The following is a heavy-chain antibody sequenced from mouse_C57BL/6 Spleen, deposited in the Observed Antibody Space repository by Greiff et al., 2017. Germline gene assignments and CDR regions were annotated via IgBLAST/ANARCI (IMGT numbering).Heavy chain of an antibody. CDR1: GYTFTDHI. CDR3: GTTVVERAWFAY. CDR2: IYPVSGET. D-gene: IGHD1-1*01. Sequence: VQLQESGAELASPGASVTLSCKASGYTFTDHIMNWVKKRPGQGLEWIGRIYPVSGETNYNQKLMGKATFSVDRSSSTVYMVLNSLTSEDPAVYYCGTTVVERAWFAYWGQGTLVTVSA. V-gene: IGHV1-11*01. J-gene: IGHJ3*01.